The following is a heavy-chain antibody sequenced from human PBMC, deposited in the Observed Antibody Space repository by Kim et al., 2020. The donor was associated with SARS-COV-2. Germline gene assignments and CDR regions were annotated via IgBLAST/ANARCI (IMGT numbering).Heavy chain of an antibody. V-gene: IGHV1-18*01. J-gene: IGHJ5*02. CDR3: ARDSLGASQRDNSGSSAQGFDP. CDR2: IGADNGHT. D-gene: IGHD3-10*01. CDR1: GYTFTSYG. Sequence: ASVKVSCRASGYTFTSYGITWVRQAPGQGLEWLGWIGADNGHTNYVQKFQGRVTMTTDTSTNTAYMELRSLRSDDTAFYYCARDSLGASQRDNSGSSAQGFDPWGQGTLVTVSS.